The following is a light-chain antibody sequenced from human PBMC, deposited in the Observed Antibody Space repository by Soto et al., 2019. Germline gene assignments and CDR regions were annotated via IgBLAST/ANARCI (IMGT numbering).Light chain of an antibody. CDR3: QKYNSAPPLT. CDR1: QGISSY. V-gene: IGKV1-27*01. J-gene: IGKJ4*01. Sequence: DIQMTQSPSSLSASVGDRITITCRASQGISSYLAWYQQKPGKVPKLLIYAASTLQSGVPSRFSGSGSGTDFTLTISSLQPEDVANYYCQKYNSAPPLTFGGGTKVEIK. CDR2: AAS.